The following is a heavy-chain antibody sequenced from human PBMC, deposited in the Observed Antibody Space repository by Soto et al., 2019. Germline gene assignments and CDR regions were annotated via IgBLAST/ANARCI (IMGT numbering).Heavy chain of an antibody. CDR3: AREGSGYNF. D-gene: IGHD5-12*01. J-gene: IGHJ4*02. V-gene: IGHV1-2*02. CDR2: IDPKSGGT. Sequence: QLVQSGAEVKKPGASVRVSCKTSGPTFIAYYIHWVRQAPGQGLEWMGWIDPKSGGTTYEQKFLGRVTMTRDTSINTAYMDLNRLTSDDTAVYYCAREGSGYNFWGQGTQVTVSS. CDR1: GPTFIAYY.